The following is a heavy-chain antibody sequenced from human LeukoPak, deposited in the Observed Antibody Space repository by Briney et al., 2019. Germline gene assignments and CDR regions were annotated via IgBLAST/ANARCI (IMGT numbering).Heavy chain of an antibody. J-gene: IGHJ4*02. CDR3: ARASYDDKSAYRHFDN. Sequence: PGGSLRLSCEASGFTFRSYCMSWVRQAPGKGLEWVATIKKDGSDKYHVDSVKGRFTISRDNAKNSLYLQMNSLRAEDTALYYCARASYDDKSAYRHFDNWGQGTLVTVSS. CDR1: GFTFRSYC. V-gene: IGHV3-7*01. CDR2: IKKDGSDK. D-gene: IGHD3-16*01.